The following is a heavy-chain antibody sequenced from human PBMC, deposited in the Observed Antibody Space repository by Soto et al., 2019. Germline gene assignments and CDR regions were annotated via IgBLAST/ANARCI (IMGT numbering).Heavy chain of an antibody. CDR1: GYTFNNYD. CDR2: MNPNSGNT. Sequence: GASVKVSCKASGYTFNNYDIHWVRQAPGHGLEWMGWMNPNSGNTGYAQNFRGRVTMTQNTAIGTAYMELSSLRSDGTATYYCTRAYGAETFDFWGQGTRVTVSS. V-gene: IGHV1-8*02. CDR3: TRAYGAETFDF. D-gene: IGHD3-10*01. J-gene: IGHJ5*01.